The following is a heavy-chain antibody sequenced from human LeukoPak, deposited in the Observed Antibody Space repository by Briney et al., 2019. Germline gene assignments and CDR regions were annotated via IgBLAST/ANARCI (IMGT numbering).Heavy chain of an antibody. CDR2: IKSKTDGGTT. D-gene: IGHD2-15*01. V-gene: IGHV3-15*01. Sequence: PGGSLRLSCAASGFTFSNAWMSWVRQAPGKGLEWVGRIKSKTDGGTTDYAAPVKGRFTISRDDSKNTLYLQMNSLKTEDTAVYYCTTDPGYCSGGSCYVDYWGQGTLVTVSS. CDR3: TTDPGYCSGGSCYVDY. J-gene: IGHJ4*02. CDR1: GFTFSNAW.